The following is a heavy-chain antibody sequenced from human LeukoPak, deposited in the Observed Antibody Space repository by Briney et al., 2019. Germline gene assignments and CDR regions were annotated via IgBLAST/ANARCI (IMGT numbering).Heavy chain of an antibody. Sequence: GGSLRLSCAASGFTFTDYYMSWVRQAPGKGLEWVSYISNSGDIKYYADSVKGRFTSSRDNAKNSLYLQMNSLRAEDTAVYYCARLSGGSGWYYFDYWGQGTLVTVSS. V-gene: IGHV3-11*04. J-gene: IGHJ4*02. CDR3: ARLSGGSGWYYFDY. D-gene: IGHD6-19*01. CDR2: ISNSGDIK. CDR1: GFTFTDYY.